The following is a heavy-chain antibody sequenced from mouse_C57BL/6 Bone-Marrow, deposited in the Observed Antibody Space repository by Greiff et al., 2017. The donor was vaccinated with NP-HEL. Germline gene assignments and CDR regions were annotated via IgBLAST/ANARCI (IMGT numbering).Heavy chain of an antibody. CDR2: IYPYDGET. D-gene: IGHD2-3*01. CDR1: GYTFTSYW. CDR3: ARGIDDGYVWFAY. J-gene: IGHJ3*01. Sequence: VQLQQPGAELVRPGSSVKLSCKASGYTFTSYWMDWVKQRPGQGLEWIGNIYPYDGETHYNQKFKDKATLTVDKSSSTAYMQLSSLTSEDSAVYYCARGIDDGYVWFAYWGQGTLVTVSA. V-gene: IGHV1-61*01.